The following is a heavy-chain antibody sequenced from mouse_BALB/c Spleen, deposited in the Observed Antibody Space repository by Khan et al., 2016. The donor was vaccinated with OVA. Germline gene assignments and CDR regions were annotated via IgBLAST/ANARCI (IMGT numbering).Heavy chain of an antibody. D-gene: IGHD1-1*01. CDR2: ISSGGNYT. CDR3: ARHKRRSTWEDY. V-gene: IGHV5-9*02. Sequence: EVELVESGRGLVKPGGSLKLSCAASGFAFSTYDMSWVRQTPEKRLEWVATISSGGNYTYYPDSVKGRFTISRDNARNTPYLQMSSLRSEETALYLCARHKRRSTWEDYWGQGTSVTVSS. CDR1: GFAFSTYD. J-gene: IGHJ4*01.